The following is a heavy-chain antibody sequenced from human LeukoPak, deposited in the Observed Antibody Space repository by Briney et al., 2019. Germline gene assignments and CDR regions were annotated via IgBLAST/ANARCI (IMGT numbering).Heavy chain of an antibody. J-gene: IGHJ6*02. V-gene: IGHV3-33*06. Sequence: GGSLRLSCAASGFSVSSYWMHWVRQAPGKGLEWVAVIWYDGSNKYYADSVKGRFTISRDNSKNTLYLQMNSLRAEDTAVYYCAKGRSSGWSYYYGMDVWGQGTTVTVSS. CDR3: AKGRSSGWSYYYGMDV. D-gene: IGHD6-19*01. CDR2: IWYDGSNK. CDR1: GFSVSSYW.